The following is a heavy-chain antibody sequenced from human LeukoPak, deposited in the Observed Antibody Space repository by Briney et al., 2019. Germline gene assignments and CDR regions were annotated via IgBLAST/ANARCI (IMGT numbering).Heavy chain of an antibody. CDR1: GGSISSSSFY. D-gene: IGHD3-10*01. J-gene: IGHJ4*02. Sequence: SETLSLTCTVSGGSISSSSFYWGWIRQPPGKGLEWIGNIYYSGGTYYNPSLKSRVTISVDTSKNQFSLKPSSVTAADTAVYYCARDYGSGSYYVSYWGQGTLVTVSS. V-gene: IGHV4-39*02. CDR3: ARDYGSGSYYVSY. CDR2: IYYSGGT.